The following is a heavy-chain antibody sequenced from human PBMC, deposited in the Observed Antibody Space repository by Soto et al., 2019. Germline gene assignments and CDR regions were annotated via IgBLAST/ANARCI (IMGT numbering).Heavy chain of an antibody. D-gene: IGHD5-18*01. J-gene: IGHJ4*02. Sequence: SETLSLTCTVSGGSISNAAYSWSWIRQPPGKGLEWIGYIYPSGMPFYNPSLRSRVTISIDRSNDQFSLNLKSVAAADTAVYYCARERGGYGLFDSWGQGPLVTVAS. CDR3: ARERGGYGLFDS. CDR1: GGSISNAAYS. V-gene: IGHV4-30-2*01. CDR2: IYPSGMP.